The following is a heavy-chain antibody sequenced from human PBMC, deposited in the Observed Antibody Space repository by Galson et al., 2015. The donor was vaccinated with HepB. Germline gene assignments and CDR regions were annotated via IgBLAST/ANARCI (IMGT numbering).Heavy chain of an antibody. J-gene: IGHJ6*02. CDR3: ARDVVVVDHDYYYYGMDV. D-gene: IGHD2-15*01. V-gene: IGHV1-69*13. CDR2: IIPIFGTA. Sequence: SVKVSCKASGGTFSSYAISWVRQAPGQGLEWMGGIIPIFGTANYAQKFQGRVTITADESTSTAYMELSSLRSEDTAVYYCARDVVVVDHDYYYYGMDVWGQGTTVTVSS. CDR1: GGTFSSYA.